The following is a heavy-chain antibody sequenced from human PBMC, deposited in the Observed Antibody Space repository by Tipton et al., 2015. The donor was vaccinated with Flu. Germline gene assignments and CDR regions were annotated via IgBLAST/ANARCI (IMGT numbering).Heavy chain of an antibody. D-gene: IGHD3-22*01. CDR2: IYYSGST. Sequence: LRPSCTVSGGSISSYYWSWIRQPPGKGLEWIGYIYYSGSTNYNPSLKSRVTISVDTSKNQFSLKLSSVTAADTAVYYCARVDYYDSSGYYPFDYWGQGTLVTVSS. V-gene: IGHV4-59*01. CDR3: ARVDYYDSSGYYPFDY. J-gene: IGHJ4*02. CDR1: GGSISSYY.